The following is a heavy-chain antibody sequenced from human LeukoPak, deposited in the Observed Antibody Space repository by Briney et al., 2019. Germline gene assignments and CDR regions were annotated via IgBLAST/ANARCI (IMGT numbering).Heavy chain of an antibody. Sequence: PGGSLRLSCAASGFSFSTYSMNWVRQAPGKGLEWVSYISSSSSTIYYADSVKGRFTISRDNAKNSLYLQMNSLRAGDTAVYYCARVLGYSSSWPFDYWGQGTLVTVSS. J-gene: IGHJ4*02. CDR1: GFSFSTYS. D-gene: IGHD6-13*01. CDR3: ARVLGYSSSWPFDY. CDR2: ISSSSSTI. V-gene: IGHV3-48*04.